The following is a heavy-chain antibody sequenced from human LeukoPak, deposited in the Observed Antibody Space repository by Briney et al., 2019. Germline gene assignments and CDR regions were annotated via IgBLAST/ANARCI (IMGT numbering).Heavy chain of an antibody. D-gene: IGHD1-26*01. Sequence: SQTLSLTCAISGDSVSSNSAAWNWIRQSPSRGLERLGRTYYRSKWYNDYAVSVKSRITINPDTSKNQFSLQLNSVTPEDTAVYYCARDADSGSYLEYYYYGMDVWGQGTLVTVSS. CDR3: ARDADSGSYLEYYYYGMDV. CDR2: TYYRSKWYN. CDR1: GDSVSSNSAA. J-gene: IGHJ6*02. V-gene: IGHV6-1*01.